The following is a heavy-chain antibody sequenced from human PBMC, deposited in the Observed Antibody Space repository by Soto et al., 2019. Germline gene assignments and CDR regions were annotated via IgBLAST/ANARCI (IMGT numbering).Heavy chain of an antibody. J-gene: IGHJ4*02. CDR1: GGSISSGDYY. Sequence: SETLSLTCTVSGGSISSGDYYWSWIRQPPGKGLDWIGYIYYSGSTYYNQSLKSRVTISVDTSKNQFSLKLSYVTAADTAVYDCERDRRWGNKIEYWGQGTLVTVSS. D-gene: IGHD4-17*01. V-gene: IGHV4-30-4*01. CDR3: ERDRRWGNKIEY. CDR2: IYYSGST.